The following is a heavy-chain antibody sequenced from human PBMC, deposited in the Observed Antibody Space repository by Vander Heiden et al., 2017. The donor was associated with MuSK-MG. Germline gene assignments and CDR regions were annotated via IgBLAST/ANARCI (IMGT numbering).Heavy chain of an antibody. J-gene: IGHJ4*02. D-gene: IGHD3-3*01. Sequence: RIKSETDGGTTDYAAPVKGRFTISRDDSKNTLYLQMNSLKTEDTAVYYCTTDRIITSFGVVSWVDYWGQGPLVTVSS. V-gene: IGHV3-15*01. CDR3: TTDRIITSFGVVSWVDY. CDR2: IKSETDGGTT.